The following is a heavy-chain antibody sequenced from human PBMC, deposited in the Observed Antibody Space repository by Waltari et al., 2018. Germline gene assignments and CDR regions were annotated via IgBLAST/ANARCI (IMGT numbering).Heavy chain of an antibody. CDR1: GGSISSGSYY. Sequence: QVQLQESGPGLVKPSQTLSLTCTVSGGSISSGSYYWTWIRQPAGKGLEWIGRIYTSGITNYNPSSKSRVIMSVDTSKNQFSLKLTSVTAADSAVYYCARDLTIFGVVSGGEWGQGTLVTVSS. V-gene: IGHV4-61*02. D-gene: IGHD3-3*01. CDR3: ARDLTIFGVVSGGE. CDR2: IYTSGIT. J-gene: IGHJ4*02.